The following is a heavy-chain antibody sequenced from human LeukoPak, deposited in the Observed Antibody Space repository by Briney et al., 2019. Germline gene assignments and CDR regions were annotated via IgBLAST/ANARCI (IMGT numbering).Heavy chain of an antibody. CDR3: ARDGGGSGSCYPYYFDH. Sequence: KPSETLSLTCTVSGGSISSYYWSWIRQPPGKGLEWIGYIYFSGSPNYNPSLKSRVTISGETSKNQLSLKLSSVTAADTAVYYCARDGGGSGSCYPYYFDHWGQGTLVTVSS. D-gene: IGHD3-10*01. CDR2: IYFSGSP. J-gene: IGHJ4*02. CDR1: GGSISSYY. V-gene: IGHV4-59*12.